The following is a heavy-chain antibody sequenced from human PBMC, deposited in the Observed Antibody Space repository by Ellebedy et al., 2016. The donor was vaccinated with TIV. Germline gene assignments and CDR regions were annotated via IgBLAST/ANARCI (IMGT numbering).Heavy chain of an antibody. D-gene: IGHD4-17*01. J-gene: IGHJ5*02. Sequence: AASVKVSCKASGGTFSSYAISWVRQAPGHGLEWMGRLIPILGIANYAQKFQGRVTITADKSTNTAYRELSSLRSEDTAVYYCSSHSFDYGDYGWFDPWGQGTLVTVSS. V-gene: IGHV1-69*04. CDR2: LIPILGIA. CDR3: SSHSFDYGDYGWFDP. CDR1: GGTFSSYA.